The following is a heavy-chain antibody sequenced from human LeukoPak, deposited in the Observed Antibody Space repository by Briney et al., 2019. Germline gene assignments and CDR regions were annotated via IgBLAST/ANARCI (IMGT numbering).Heavy chain of an antibody. D-gene: IGHD5/OR15-5a*01. V-gene: IGHV5-51*01. Sequence: GESLKISCKGSGYSFTSYWIGWVRQMPGKGLEWMGTIYPGDSDTRYSPSFQGQVTISADKSLNTAYLHWSSLKASDTAMYYCARRYSVYEYFEYWGQGTLVTVSS. J-gene: IGHJ4*02. CDR3: ARRYSVYEYFEY. CDR1: GYSFTSYW. CDR2: IYPGDSDT.